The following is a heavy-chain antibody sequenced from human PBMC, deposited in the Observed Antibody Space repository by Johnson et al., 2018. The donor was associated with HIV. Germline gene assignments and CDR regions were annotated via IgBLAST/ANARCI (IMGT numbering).Heavy chain of an antibody. Sequence: VHLVESGGGVVQPWGSLKLSCAASGFTFSGSAMHWVRQASGKGLEWVGRIRSKANSYATAYAASVKGRFTISRDDSKNTAYLQMNSLKTEDTAVYYCTRSLRQWLVPGAFDIWGQGTMVTVSS. CDR1: GFTFSGSA. J-gene: IGHJ3*02. CDR2: IRSKANSYAT. CDR3: TRSLRQWLVPGAFDI. V-gene: IGHV3-73*01. D-gene: IGHD6-19*01.